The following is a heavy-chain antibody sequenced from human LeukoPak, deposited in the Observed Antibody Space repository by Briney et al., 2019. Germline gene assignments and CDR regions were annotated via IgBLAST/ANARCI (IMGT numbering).Heavy chain of an antibody. CDR2: ISAYNGNT. D-gene: IGHD5-12*01. CDR1: GYTFTSYG. CDR3: ARDFDIVATFPFDY. V-gene: IGHV1-18*01. Sequence: ASVKVSCKASGYTFTSYGISWVRQAPGQGLEWMRWISAYNGNTNYAQKLQGRVTMTTDTSTSTAYVELRSLRSDDTAVYYCARDFDIVATFPFDYWGQGTLVTVSS. J-gene: IGHJ4*02.